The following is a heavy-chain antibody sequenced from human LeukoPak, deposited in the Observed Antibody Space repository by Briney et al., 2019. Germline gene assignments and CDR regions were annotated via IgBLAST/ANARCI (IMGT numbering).Heavy chain of an antibody. D-gene: IGHD6-19*01. CDR3: ARGGSSGWTSEKGMDV. CDR2: ISWNSGGI. CDR1: GFIFDDHA. V-gene: IGHV3-9*01. Sequence: PGRSLRLSCEGSGFIFDDHAFHWVRQAPGKGLEWVSGISWNSGGIVYAGSVKGRFTISRDNAKKSLFLQMNSLRLEDTALYYCARGGSSGWTSEKGMDVWGQGTTVIVS. J-gene: IGHJ6*02.